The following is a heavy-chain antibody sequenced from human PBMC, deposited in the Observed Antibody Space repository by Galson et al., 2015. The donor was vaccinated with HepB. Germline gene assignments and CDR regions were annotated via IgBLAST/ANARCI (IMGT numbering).Heavy chain of an antibody. V-gene: IGHV4-34*01. Sequence: QPPGKGLEWIGEINHSGSTNYNPSLKSRVTISVDTSKNQFSLKLSSVTAADTAVYYCARGVSSSWSLYYFDYWGQGTLVTVSS. J-gene: IGHJ4*02. CDR3: ARGVSSSWSLYYFDY. D-gene: IGHD6-13*01. CDR2: INHSGST.